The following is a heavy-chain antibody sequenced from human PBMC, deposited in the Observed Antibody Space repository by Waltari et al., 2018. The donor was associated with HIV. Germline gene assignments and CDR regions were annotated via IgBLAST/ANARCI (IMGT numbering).Heavy chain of an antibody. D-gene: IGHD6-19*01. Sequence: EVQLVESGGGLVQPGGSLKLSCAASGFTFSGSTMHWVRQASGKGLGGVGRIRTKANSYGTAYAASVKGRFIISRDDSKNTAYLQMNNLKTEDTAVYYCTRLVAAVAGTGYWGQGTLVTVSS. V-gene: IGHV3-73*01. J-gene: IGHJ4*02. CDR1: GFTFSGST. CDR3: TRLVAAVAGTGY. CDR2: IRTKANSYGT.